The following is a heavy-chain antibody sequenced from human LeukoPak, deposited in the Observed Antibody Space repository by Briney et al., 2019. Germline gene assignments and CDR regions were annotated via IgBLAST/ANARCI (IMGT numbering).Heavy chain of an antibody. CDR1: GFTFSSYS. CDR2: ISSSSSYI. Sequence: GGSLRLSCAASGFTFSSYSMNWVRQAPGKGLEWVSSISSSSSYIYYADSVKGRFTISRDNAKNSLYLQMNSLRAEDTAVYYCARGLTGAYYRFYWYFDLWGRGTLVTVSS. J-gene: IGHJ2*01. CDR3: ARGLTGAYYRFYWYFDL. D-gene: IGHD3-22*01. V-gene: IGHV3-21*04.